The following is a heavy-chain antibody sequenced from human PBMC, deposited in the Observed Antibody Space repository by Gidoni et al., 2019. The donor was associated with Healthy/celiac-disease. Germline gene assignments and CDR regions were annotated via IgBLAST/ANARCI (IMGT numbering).Heavy chain of an antibody. J-gene: IGHJ6*02. CDR3: TRPTWVPICSGGSCYYYYYGMDV. Sequence: EVQLVESGGGLVTPGGSVKLPWAASGVPFSGSAMAGVRQASGKGLEWVGRIRSKANSYATAYAASVKGRFTISRDDSKNTAYLQMNSLKTEDTAVYYCTRPTWVPICSGGSCYYYYYGMDVWGQGTTVTVSS. D-gene: IGHD2-15*01. V-gene: IGHV3-73*02. CDR2: IRSKANSYAT. CDR1: GVPFSGSA.